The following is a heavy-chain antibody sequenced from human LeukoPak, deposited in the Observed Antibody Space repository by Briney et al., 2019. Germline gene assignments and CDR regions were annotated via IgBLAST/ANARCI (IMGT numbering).Heavy chain of an antibody. Sequence: GASVEVSCKASGYTLTAYYMHWVRQAPGQRLEWMGWVNPNSGGTNYAQKFQDRVTMTRDTSISTAYMELHRLRSDDTAVYYCATVPLNGYSSGWYSFDYWGQGALVTVSS. D-gene: IGHD6-19*01. CDR1: GYTLTAYY. CDR3: ATVPLNGYSSGWYSFDY. V-gene: IGHV1-2*02. CDR2: VNPNSGGT. J-gene: IGHJ4*02.